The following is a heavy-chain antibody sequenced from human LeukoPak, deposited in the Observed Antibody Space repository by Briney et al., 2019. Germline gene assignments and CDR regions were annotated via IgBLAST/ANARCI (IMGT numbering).Heavy chain of an antibody. D-gene: IGHD6-19*01. CDR1: GGSISSYY. CDR2: IYYSGST. Sequence: SETLSLTCTVSGGSISSYYWSWIRQPPGKGLEWIGYIYYSGSTNYNPSLKSRVTISVDTSKNQFSLKLSSVTAADTAVYYCAVSRGYSSGWPEYFQHWGQGTLVTVSS. CDR3: AVSRGYSSGWPEYFQH. J-gene: IGHJ1*01. V-gene: IGHV4-59*12.